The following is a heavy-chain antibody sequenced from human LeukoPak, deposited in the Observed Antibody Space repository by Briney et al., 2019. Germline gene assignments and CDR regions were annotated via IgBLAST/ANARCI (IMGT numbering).Heavy chain of an antibody. CDR2: IYYSGST. J-gene: IGHJ3*02. CDR1: GGSLSSSSYY. Sequence: SETLSLTCTVSGGSLSSSSYYWGWIRQPPGKGLEWIGNIYYSGSTYYNPSLKSRVTISVDTSKNQFSLKLSSVTAADTAVYYCARRAITWDAFDNWGQGTMVTVSS. D-gene: IGHD3-16*01. V-gene: IGHV4-39*01. CDR3: ARRAITWDAFDN.